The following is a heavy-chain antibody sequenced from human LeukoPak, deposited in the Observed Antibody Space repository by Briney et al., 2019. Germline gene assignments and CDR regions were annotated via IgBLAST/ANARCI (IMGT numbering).Heavy chain of an antibody. CDR2: ISGSGDRT. D-gene: IGHD3-22*01. CDR3: AKDVYYDSSGCFDY. Sequence: GGSLRLSCAASGFTFSTYGMTWVRQAPGKGLEWVSSISGSGDRTFYADSVEGRFTVSRDNSKNTMYLQMNSLRAEDTAMYYCAKDVYYDSSGCFDYWGQGTLVTVSS. V-gene: IGHV3-23*01. CDR1: GFTFSTYG. J-gene: IGHJ4*02.